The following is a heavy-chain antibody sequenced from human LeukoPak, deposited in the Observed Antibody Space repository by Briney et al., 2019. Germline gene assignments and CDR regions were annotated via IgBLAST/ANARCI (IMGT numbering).Heavy chain of an antibody. V-gene: IGHV3-21*01. CDR2: ISSSSSYI. CDR1: GFSFSSYS. CDR3: ARDLYSSSSTFDY. D-gene: IGHD6-6*01. J-gene: IGHJ4*02. Sequence: GGSLRLSCAASGFSFSSYSMNWVRQAPGKGLEWVSSISSSSSYIYYADSVKGRFTISRDNAKNSLYLQMNSLRAEDTAVYYCARDLYSSSSTFDYWGQGTLVTLSS.